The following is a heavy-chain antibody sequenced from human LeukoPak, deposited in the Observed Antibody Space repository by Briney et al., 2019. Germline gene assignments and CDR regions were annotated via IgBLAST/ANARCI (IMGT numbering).Heavy chain of an antibody. CDR3: ARDLRSHNWNYGWFDP. J-gene: IGHJ5*02. D-gene: IGHD1-7*01. CDR1: GYSISSGYY. Sequence: SETLSLTCTVSGYSISSGYYWGWIRQPPGKGLEWIGSIYHSGSTYYNPSLKSRVTISVDTSKNQFSLKLSSVTAADTAVYYCARDLRSHNWNYGWFDPWGQGTLVTVSS. V-gene: IGHV4-38-2*02. CDR2: IYHSGST.